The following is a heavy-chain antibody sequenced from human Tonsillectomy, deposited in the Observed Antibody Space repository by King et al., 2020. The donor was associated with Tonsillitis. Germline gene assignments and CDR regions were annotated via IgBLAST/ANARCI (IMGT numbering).Heavy chain of an antibody. V-gene: IGHV4-4*02. CDR1: GGSISSRNW. CDR2: IYQSGTT. D-gene: IGHD6-13*01. Sequence: VQLQESGPGLLKPSGTLSLTCAVSGGSISSRNWWGWVRQPPGKGLEWIGEIYQSGTTHYNPSLKSRVTISVDKSKNQFSLNLTSVTAADTAVYYCSERAAAVCQYYHMDVWGKGTTVTVSS. CDR3: SERAAAVCQYYHMDV. J-gene: IGHJ6*03.